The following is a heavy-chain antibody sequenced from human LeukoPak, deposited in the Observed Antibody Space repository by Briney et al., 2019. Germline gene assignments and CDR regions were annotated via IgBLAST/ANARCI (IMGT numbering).Heavy chain of an antibody. D-gene: IGHD1-26*01. CDR2: IIPIFGTA. V-gene: IGHV1-69*05. Sequence: GASVKASCKASGGTFSSYAISWVRQAPGQGLEWMGGIIPIFGTANYAQKFQGRVTITTDESTSTAYMELSSLRSEDTAVYYCARGALGIVGAPVGYWGQGTLVTVSS. J-gene: IGHJ4*02. CDR3: ARGALGIVGAPVGY. CDR1: GGTFSSYA.